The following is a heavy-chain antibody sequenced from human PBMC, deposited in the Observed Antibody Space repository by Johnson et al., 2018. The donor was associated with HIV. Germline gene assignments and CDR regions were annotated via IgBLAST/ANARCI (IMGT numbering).Heavy chain of an antibody. D-gene: IGHD5-24*01. V-gene: IGHV3-30*14. CDR3: ARDGRDLATRGAFDI. CDR1: GFTFSSYA. CDR2: IFSVGNT. Sequence: QMLLVESGGGVVQPGRSLRLSCAASGFTFSSYAMHWVRQAPGKGLEWVSLIFSVGNTNYADSVKGRFTISRDNSKNMLYLQMNSLRPEDTAVYYCARDGRDLATRGAFDIWGPGTVVTVSS. J-gene: IGHJ3*02.